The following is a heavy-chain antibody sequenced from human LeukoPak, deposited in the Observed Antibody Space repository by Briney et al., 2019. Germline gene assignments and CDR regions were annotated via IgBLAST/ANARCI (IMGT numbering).Heavy chain of an antibody. D-gene: IGHD3-9*01. Sequence: ASVKVSCKASGYTFTSYGISWVRQAPGQGLEWMGWISAYNGNTNYARKLQGRVTMTTDTSTSTAYMELRSRRSDDTAVYYCARAFLNYDILTGYYPTHYFDYWGQGTLVTVSS. J-gene: IGHJ4*02. CDR3: ARAFLNYDILTGYYPTHYFDY. CDR2: ISAYNGNT. V-gene: IGHV1-18*01. CDR1: GYTFTSYG.